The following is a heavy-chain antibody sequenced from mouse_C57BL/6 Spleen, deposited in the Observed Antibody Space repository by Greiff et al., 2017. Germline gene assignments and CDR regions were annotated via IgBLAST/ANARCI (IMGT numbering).Heavy chain of an antibody. CDR3: TTMVTTGYYAMDY. V-gene: IGHV6-6*01. J-gene: IGHJ4*01. CDR2: IRNKANNHAT. CDR1: GFTFSDAW. D-gene: IGHD2-2*01. Sequence: EVQVVESGGGLVQPGGSMKLSCAASGFTFSDAWMDWVRQSPEKGLEWVAEIRNKANNHATYYAESVKGRFTISRDDSKSSVYLQMNSLRAEDTGIYYCTTMVTTGYYAMDYWGQGTSVTVSS.